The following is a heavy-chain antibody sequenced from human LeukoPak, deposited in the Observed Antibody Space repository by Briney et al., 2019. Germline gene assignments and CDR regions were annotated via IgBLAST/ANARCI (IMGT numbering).Heavy chain of an antibody. CDR1: GFTFDDYA. V-gene: IGHV3-20*04. J-gene: IGHJ5*02. CDR2: ITWNGGST. Sequence: GGSLRLSCAASGFTFDDYAMSWVRQVPGKGLEWVSGITWNGGSTGYADSVKGRFTISRDNAKNSLYLQMNSLRAEDTAVYYCARNMVRGLNWFDPWGQGTLVTVSS. CDR3: ARNMVRGLNWFDP. D-gene: IGHD3-10*01.